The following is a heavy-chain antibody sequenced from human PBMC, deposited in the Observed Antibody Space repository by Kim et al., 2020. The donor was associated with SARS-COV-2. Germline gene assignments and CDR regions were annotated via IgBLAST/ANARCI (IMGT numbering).Heavy chain of an antibody. J-gene: IGHJ3*02. V-gene: IGHV3-20*04. Sequence: GGSLRLSCEASGFTFDDYGMSWVRQAPGKGLEWVSGIYWNGGTTGYADSVKGRFTISRDNAKNSLFLQMNSLRDEDTALYYCARKGPRYCSDGTCYSGAFDIWGPGTRVTVSS. CDR2: IYWNGGTT. D-gene: IGHD2-15*01. CDR3: ARKGPRYCSDGTCYSGAFDI. CDR1: GFTFDDYG.